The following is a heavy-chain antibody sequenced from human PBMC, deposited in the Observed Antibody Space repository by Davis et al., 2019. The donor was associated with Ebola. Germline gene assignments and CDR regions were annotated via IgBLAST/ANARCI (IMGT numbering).Heavy chain of an antibody. CDR2: IYYSGST. Sequence: SETLSLTCAVYGGSFSGYYWSWIRQPPGKGLEWIGYIYYSGSTYYNPSLKSRVTISVDTSKNQFSLKLSSVTAADTAVYYCARLNYYDSSGYDYWGQGTLVTVSS. CDR1: GGSFSGYY. J-gene: IGHJ4*02. D-gene: IGHD3-22*01. CDR3: ARLNYYDSSGYDY. V-gene: IGHV4-34*01.